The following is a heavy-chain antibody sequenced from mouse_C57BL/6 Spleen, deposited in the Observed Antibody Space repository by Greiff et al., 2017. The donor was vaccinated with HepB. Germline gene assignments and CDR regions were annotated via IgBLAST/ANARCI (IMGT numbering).Heavy chain of an antibody. J-gene: IGHJ2*01. CDR3: TRRLFIFDY. CDR1: GYTFTDYE. Sequence: QVQLQQSGAELVRPGASVTLSCKASGYTFTDYEMHWVKQTPVHGLEWIGAIDPETGGTAYNQKFKGKAILTADKSSSTAYMELRSLTSEDSAVYYCTRRLFIFDYWGQGTTLTVSS. D-gene: IGHD1-2*01. V-gene: IGHV1-15*01. CDR2: IDPETGGT.